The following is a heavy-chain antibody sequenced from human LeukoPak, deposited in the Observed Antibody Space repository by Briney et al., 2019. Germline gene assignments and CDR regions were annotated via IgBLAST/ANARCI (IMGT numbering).Heavy chain of an antibody. CDR3: ARGLHFRVYDSSDFYLH. CDR2: IKQDGSAQ. D-gene: IGHD3-22*01. V-gene: IGHV3-7*01. Sequence: GGSLRLSCAASGFTVSGYWMSWVRQAPGKGLEWVANIKQDGSAQNYVDSVKGRLTTSRDNAKNSLFLQMNSLRVEDTALYYCARGLHFRVYDSSDFYLHWGQGTLVTVSS. CDR1: GFTVSGYW. J-gene: IGHJ4*02.